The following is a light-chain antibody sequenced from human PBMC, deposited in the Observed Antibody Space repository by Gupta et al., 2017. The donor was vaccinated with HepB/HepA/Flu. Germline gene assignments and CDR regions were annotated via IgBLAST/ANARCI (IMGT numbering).Light chain of an antibody. CDR1: NSDIETYNR. Sequence: QSALTQPPSVSGSPGQSVTISCTGTNSDIETYNRVSWYQQPPGTAPKLIIYEVSNRPSGVPDRVSGSKSGNTASLTISGLQTEDEADDYCSSSMSDSFLVFGGGTMLTVL. J-gene: IGLJ3*02. CDR3: SSSMSDSFLV. V-gene: IGLV2-18*02. CDR2: EVS.